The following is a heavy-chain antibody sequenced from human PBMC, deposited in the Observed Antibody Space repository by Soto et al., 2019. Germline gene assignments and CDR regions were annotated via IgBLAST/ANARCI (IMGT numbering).Heavy chain of an antibody. D-gene: IGHD6-19*01. CDR2: IIPIFGTA. CDR1: GGTFSSYA. CDR3: ARVGGYSSGWYRNYYYGMDV. J-gene: IGHJ6*02. Sequence: SVKVSCKASGGTFSSYAISWVGQAPGQGLEWMGGIIPIFGTANYAQKFQGRVTITADKSTSTAYMELSSLRSEDTAVYYCARVGGYSSGWYRNYYYGMDVWGQGTTVTVSS. V-gene: IGHV1-69*06.